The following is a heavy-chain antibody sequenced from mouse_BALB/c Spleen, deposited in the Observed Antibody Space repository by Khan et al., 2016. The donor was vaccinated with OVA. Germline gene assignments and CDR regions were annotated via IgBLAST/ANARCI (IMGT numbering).Heavy chain of an antibody. J-gene: IGHJ2*01. V-gene: IGHV1-74*01. CDR2: IDPSDGET. CDR1: GYSFTSYW. D-gene: IGHD2-4*01. CDR3: ARITTHY. Sequence: VQLQQSGPQLVRPGSSVKISCKASGYSFTSYWMHWVKQRPGQGLEWIGMIDPSDGETMLNQKFKDKATLTVDKSSSTVYMQISSPTSEDSAVYYCARITTHYWGQGTTLTVSS.